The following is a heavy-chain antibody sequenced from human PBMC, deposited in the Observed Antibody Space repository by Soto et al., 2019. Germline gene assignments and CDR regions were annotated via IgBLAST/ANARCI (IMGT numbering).Heavy chain of an antibody. V-gene: IGHV4-34*01. CDR2: INHSGST. CDR1: GGSFSGYY. CDR3: ARDKRGIAAAGDFDY. Sequence: QVQLQQWGAGLLKPSETLSLTCAVYGGSFSGYYWSWIRQPPGKGLEWIGEINHSGSTNYNPSLKSRVTISVDTSKSQFSRKLSSVTAADTAVYYCARDKRGIAAAGDFDYWGQGTLVTVSS. D-gene: IGHD6-13*01. J-gene: IGHJ4*02.